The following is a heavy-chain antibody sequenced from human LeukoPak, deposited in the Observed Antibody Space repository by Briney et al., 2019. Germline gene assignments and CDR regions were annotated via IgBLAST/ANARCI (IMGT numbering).Heavy chain of an antibody. D-gene: IGHD3-10*01. V-gene: IGHV4-39*07. CDR2: IYYSGST. CDR1: GGSISSSSYY. CDR3: ARDRGGMDYGSGSYDFDY. J-gene: IGHJ4*02. Sequence: SETLSLTCTVSGGSISSSSYYWGWIRQPPGKGLEWIGSIYYSGSTYYNPSLKSRVTISVDTSKNQFSLKLSSVTAADTAVYYCARDRGGMDYGSGSYDFDYWGQGTLVTVSS.